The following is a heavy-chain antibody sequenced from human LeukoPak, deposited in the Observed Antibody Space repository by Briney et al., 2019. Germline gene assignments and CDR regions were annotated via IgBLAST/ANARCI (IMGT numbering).Heavy chain of an antibody. CDR1: GFLFSSYA. V-gene: IGHV3-23*01. D-gene: IGHD3-10*01. CDR2: ISGSGGNT. Sequence: GGSLRLSCAASGFLFSSYAMSWVRQAPGKGLEWVSGISGSGGNTYHADSVKGRFIISRDNSKNTLYLQMDSLRAEDTAVYYCAKAGVVATMIRGVIVGFFDYWGQGTLVTVSS. J-gene: IGHJ4*02. CDR3: AKAGVVATMIRGVIVGFFDY.